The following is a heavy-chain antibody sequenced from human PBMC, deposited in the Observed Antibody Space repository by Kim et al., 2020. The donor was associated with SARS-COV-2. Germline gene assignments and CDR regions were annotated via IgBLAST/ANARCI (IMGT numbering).Heavy chain of an antibody. Sequence: NYEQKVQGRVTMTRDKSISTAYMELSRLRSDDTAVDYCARDLVVPAADDYWGQGTLVTVSS. CDR3: ARDLVVPAADDY. V-gene: IGHV1-2*02. J-gene: IGHJ4*02. D-gene: IGHD2-2*01.